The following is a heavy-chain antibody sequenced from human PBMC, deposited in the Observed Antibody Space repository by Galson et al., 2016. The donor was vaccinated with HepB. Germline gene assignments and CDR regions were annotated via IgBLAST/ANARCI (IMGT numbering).Heavy chain of an antibody. CDR3: ARHRTQWGEEAFDV. CDR2: IFYSGST. CDR1: GGSITRSTYY. J-gene: IGHJ3*01. V-gene: IGHV4-39*01. Sequence: SETLSLTCTVSGGSITRSTYYWDWIRQPPGKGLEWIGGIFYSGSTYYNPSLKSRVTISVDTSKNQFSLKLTSVTAAADTAVYYCARHRTQWGEEAFDVWGQGTMVTVSS. D-gene: IGHD3-16*01.